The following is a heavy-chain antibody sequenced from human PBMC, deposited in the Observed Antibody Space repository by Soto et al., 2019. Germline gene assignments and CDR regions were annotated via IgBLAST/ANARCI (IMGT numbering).Heavy chain of an antibody. CDR3: ARGGVSTRTFDY. D-gene: IGHD3-16*01. CDR2: IYPSDSDT. J-gene: IGHJ4*02. Sequence: GESLKISCKGSGYNFAGYWIAWVRQMPGKGLELMGIIYPSDSDTRYRPPFQGQVTISADKSISSTYLQWSSLRASDTAMYYCARGGVSTRTFDYWGQGTPVTVSS. CDR1: GYNFAGYW. V-gene: IGHV5-51*01.